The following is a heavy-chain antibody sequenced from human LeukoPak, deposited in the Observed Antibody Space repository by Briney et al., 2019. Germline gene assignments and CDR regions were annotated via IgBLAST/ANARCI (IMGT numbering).Heavy chain of an antibody. D-gene: IGHD2-2*01. J-gene: IGHJ6*03. CDR2: IIPIFGTA. CDR3: ARGRVWVPAAANYYYYYYMDV. CDR1: GGTFSSYA. Sequence: GASVKVSCKASGGTFSSYAISWVRQAPGQGLEWMGGIIPIFGTANYAQKFQGRVTISTDESTSTAYMELSSLGSEDTAVYYCARGRVWVPAAANYYYYYYMDVWGKGTTVTVSS. V-gene: IGHV1-69*05.